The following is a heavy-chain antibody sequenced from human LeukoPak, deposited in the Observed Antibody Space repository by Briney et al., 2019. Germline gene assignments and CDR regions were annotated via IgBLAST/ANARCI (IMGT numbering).Heavy chain of an antibody. D-gene: IGHD2-2*01. Sequence: ASVKVSCKASGYTFTSYDINWVRQATGQGLEWMGWMNPNSGNTGYAQKFQGRVTITADESTSTAYMELSSLRSEDTAVYYCARSCSSTSCYYYYGMDVWGQGTTVTVSS. CDR2: MNPNSGNT. CDR3: ARSCSSTSCYYYYGMDV. V-gene: IGHV1-8*01. J-gene: IGHJ6*02. CDR1: GYTFTSYD.